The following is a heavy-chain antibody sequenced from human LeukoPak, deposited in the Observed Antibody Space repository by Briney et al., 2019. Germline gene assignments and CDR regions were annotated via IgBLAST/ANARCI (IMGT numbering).Heavy chain of an antibody. V-gene: IGHV3-48*03. D-gene: IGHD5-24*01. CDR1: GFPFRIYV. J-gene: IGHJ4*02. CDR3: ARVDMGVADH. CDR2: ISSSSVTM. Sequence: PGGSLRLSCAASGFPFRIYVMNGVRQAPGRGLEWVSYISSSSVTMWYADSVKGRFTVSRDNANSSLYLHLDSLRVEDTGVYYCARVDMGVADHWGQGTLVTVSS.